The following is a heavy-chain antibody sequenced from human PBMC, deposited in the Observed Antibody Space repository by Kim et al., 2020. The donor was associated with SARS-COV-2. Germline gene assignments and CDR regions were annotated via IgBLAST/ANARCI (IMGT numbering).Heavy chain of an antibody. J-gene: IGHJ3*02. V-gene: IGHV4-39*01. Sequence: YHTPSLKRPVTNSVDTSKNQFSLKLSSVTAADPAVYYCARLFRRDDAFDIWGQGTMVTVSS. CDR3: ARLFRRDDAFDI.